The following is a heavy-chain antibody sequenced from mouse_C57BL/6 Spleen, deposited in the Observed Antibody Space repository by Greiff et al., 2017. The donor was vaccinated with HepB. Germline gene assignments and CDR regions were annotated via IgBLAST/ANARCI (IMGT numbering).Heavy chain of an antibody. J-gene: IGHJ4*01. V-gene: IGHV1-52*01. CDR2: IDPSDSET. D-gene: IGHD2-4*01. CDR3: ARYDYDSYYAMDY. Sequence: QVQLKQPGAELVRPGSSVKLSCKASGYTFTSYWMHWVKQRPIQGLEWIGNIDPSDSETHYNQKFKDKATLTVDKSSSTAYMQLSSLTSEDSAVYYCARYDYDSYYAMDYWGQGTSVTVSS. CDR1: GYTFTSYW.